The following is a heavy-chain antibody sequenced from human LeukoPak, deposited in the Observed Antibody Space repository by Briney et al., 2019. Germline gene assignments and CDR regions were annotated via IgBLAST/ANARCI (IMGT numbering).Heavy chain of an antibody. CDR1: GFTFSSYE. V-gene: IGHV3-48*03. J-gene: IGHJ5*02. CDR3: ARVREGIAAAGRGCDP. Sequence: GGSLRLSYAASGFTFSSYEMSWVRQAPGKGLEWVSYISSSGSTIYYADSVKGRFTISRDNAKNSLYLQMNSLRAEDTAVYYCARVREGIAAAGRGCDPWGQGTLVTVSS. D-gene: IGHD6-25*01. CDR2: ISSSGSTI.